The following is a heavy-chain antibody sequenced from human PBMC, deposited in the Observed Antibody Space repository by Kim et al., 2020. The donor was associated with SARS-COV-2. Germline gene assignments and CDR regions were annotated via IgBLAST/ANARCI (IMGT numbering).Heavy chain of an antibody. CDR3: TRDLGAIGRGVRCYYGM. CDR1: GFTFSSND. J-gene: IGHJ6*01. D-gene: IGHD2-15*01. Sequence: GGSLRLSCAASGFTFSSNDMNWVRQAPGKGLEWVAVISSGGSNKYSEDSVERRFIISRDTYKNTQYLKKNSLGDDATAVYYSTRDLGAIGRGVRCYYGM. V-gene: IGHV3-30*03. CDR2: ISSGGSNK.